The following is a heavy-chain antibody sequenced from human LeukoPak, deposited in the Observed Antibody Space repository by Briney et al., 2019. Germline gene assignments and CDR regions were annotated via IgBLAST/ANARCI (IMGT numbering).Heavy chain of an antibody. CDR1: GGSISSGGYY. CDR3: ARRRKVGAGDAFNI. CDR2: IYYSGST. Sequence: ASETLSLTCTVSGGSISSGGYYWSWIRQHPGKGLEWIGYIYYSGSTYYNPSLKSRVTISVDTSKNQFSLKLSSVTAADTAIYYCARRRKVGAGDAFNIWGQGTMVTVSS. J-gene: IGHJ3*02. D-gene: IGHD3-10*01. V-gene: IGHV4-31*03.